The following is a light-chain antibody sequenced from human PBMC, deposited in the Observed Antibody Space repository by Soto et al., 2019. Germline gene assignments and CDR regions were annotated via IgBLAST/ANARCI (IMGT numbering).Light chain of an antibody. CDR2: GAS. J-gene: IGKJ1*01. CDR1: QSRRSSF. CDR3: QQYDTSPRT. V-gene: IGKV3-20*01. Sequence: EVVLTQSPGTLSLSPGERATLSCRASQRASQSRRSSFLAWYQQRPGQAPRLLIYGASTRATGIPDRFSGSGSGTDFTLTISRLEPEDFAVYYCQQYDTSPRTFGQGTKVEIK.